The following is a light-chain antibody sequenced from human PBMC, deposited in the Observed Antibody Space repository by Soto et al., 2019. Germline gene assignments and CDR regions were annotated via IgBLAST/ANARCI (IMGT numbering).Light chain of an antibody. V-gene: IGKV3-20*01. CDR1: QSVSNNY. Sequence: VLTQSPGTLSLSPGERATLSCRASQSVSNNYLAWYQQKPGQAPRLLIFGSSDRATGIPDRFSGSGSGTDFTLTISRLEPEDFAVYYCQQYGSSPPYTFGQGTKLEIK. J-gene: IGKJ2*01. CDR2: GSS. CDR3: QQYGSSPPYT.